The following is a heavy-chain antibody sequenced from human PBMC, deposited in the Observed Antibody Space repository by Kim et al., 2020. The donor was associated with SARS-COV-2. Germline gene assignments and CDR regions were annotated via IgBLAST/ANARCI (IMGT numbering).Heavy chain of an antibody. D-gene: IGHD4-17*01. CDR1: GFTFSSYG. CDR2: IMSTVNTT. J-gene: IGHJ4*02. CDR3: AIRGSNYGAYNY. Sequence: GGSLRLSCAGSGFTFSSYGLSCVRQSPGKGQEGFAVIMSTVNTTDYADSMKGRFTISRDNSKNTLYLQMNSLRADDTALYYCAIRGSNYGAYNYWGQGTLVTVSS. V-gene: IGHV3-23*01.